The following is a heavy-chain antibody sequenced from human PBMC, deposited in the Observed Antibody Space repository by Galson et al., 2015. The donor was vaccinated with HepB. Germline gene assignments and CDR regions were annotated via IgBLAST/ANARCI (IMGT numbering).Heavy chain of an antibody. Sequence: SLRLSCAASGFTFSSYAMSWVRQAPGKGLEWVSAISGSGGSTCYADSVRGRFTISRDNSKNTLYLQMNSLRAEDTAVYYCAKERRLHVGGGAFDIWGQGTMVTVSS. V-gene: IGHV3-23*01. CDR3: AKERRLHVGGGAFDI. CDR1: GFTFSSYA. CDR2: ISGSGGST. D-gene: IGHD4-11*01. J-gene: IGHJ3*02.